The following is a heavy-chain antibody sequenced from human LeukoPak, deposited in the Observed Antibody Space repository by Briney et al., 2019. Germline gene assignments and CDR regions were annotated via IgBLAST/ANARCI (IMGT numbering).Heavy chain of an antibody. J-gene: IGHJ4*02. D-gene: IGHD3-22*01. Sequence: GGSLRLSCAASGFTFISYWMSWVRQAPGKGLEWVANIKQDGSEKYYVDSVKGRFTISRDNAKNSLYLQMNSLRAEDTAVYYCARVSSSGFFLVDYWGQGTLVTVSS. V-gene: IGHV3-7*01. CDR1: GFTFISYW. CDR2: IKQDGSEK. CDR3: ARVSSSGFFLVDY.